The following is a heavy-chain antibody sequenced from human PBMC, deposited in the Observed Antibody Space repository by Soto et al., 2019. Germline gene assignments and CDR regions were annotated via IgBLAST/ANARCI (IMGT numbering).Heavy chain of an antibody. CDR2: ISDSGGST. Sequence: EVQLLESGGGLVQPGGSLRLSCAASGFTFSSYATSWVRQAPGKGLEWVSSISDSGGSTYYADSMKGRFTISRDNSKNTLYLQMNSLRAEDMAVYYCAKAGPNSHGRNYFDYWGQGTLVTVSS. D-gene: IGHD1-26*01. CDR3: AKAGPNSHGRNYFDY. CDR1: GFTFSSYA. J-gene: IGHJ4*02. V-gene: IGHV3-23*01.